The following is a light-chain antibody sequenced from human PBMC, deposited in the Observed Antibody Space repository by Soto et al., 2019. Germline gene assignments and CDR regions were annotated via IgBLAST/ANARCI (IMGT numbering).Light chain of an antibody. J-gene: IGLJ3*02. Sequence: QSALTQPRSVSGSPGQSVTISCTGTSSDVGGYNYVSWYQQHPGKAPKLMISDVSKRPSGVPDRFSGSKSGNTASLTISGLQAEDEADYYCCSSAGTYTSVCGGGTKVTVL. CDR3: CSSAGTYTSV. CDR1: SSDVGGYNY. CDR2: DVS. V-gene: IGLV2-11*01.